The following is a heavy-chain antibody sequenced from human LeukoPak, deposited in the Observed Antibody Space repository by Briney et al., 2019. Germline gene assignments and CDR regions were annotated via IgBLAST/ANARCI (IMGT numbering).Heavy chain of an antibody. V-gene: IGHV4-39*01. D-gene: IGHD2-2*01. CDR2: IYYSGST. Sequence: PSETLSLTCTVSGGSISSSSYYWGWIRQPPGKGLEWIGSIYYSGSTYYNPSLKSRVTISVDTSKNQFSLKLSSVTAADTAVYYCARHLGSASPFDYWGQGTLITVSS. J-gene: IGHJ4*02. CDR1: GGSISSSSYY. CDR3: ARHLGSASPFDY.